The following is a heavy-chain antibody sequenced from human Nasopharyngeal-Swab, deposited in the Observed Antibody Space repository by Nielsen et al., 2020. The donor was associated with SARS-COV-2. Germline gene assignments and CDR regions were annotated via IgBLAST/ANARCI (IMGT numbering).Heavy chain of an antibody. CDR1: GFTFSSYA. D-gene: IGHD3-3*01. Sequence: GESLKISCAASGFTFSSYAMSWVRQAPGKGLEWVSAISGSGGSTYYADSVKGRFTISRDNSKNTLYLQMNSLRAEDTAVYYCAKILAVGWFLGGYFDYRGQGTLVTVSS. V-gene: IGHV3-23*01. CDR2: ISGSGGST. CDR3: AKILAVGWFLGGYFDY. J-gene: IGHJ4*02.